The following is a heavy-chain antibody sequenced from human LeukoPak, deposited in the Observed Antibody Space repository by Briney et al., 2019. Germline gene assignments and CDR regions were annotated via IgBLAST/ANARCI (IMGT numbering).Heavy chain of an antibody. CDR3: ASNREQRLVLQGWFDP. J-gene: IGHJ5*02. CDR2: IIPIFGTA. CDR1: GGTFSSYA. Sequence: ASVKVSCKASGGTFSSYAISWVRQAPGQGLEWMGGIIPIFGTANYAQKFQGRVTITADESTSTAYMELSSLRSEDTAVYYCASNREQRLVLQGWFDPWGQGTLVTVSS. V-gene: IGHV1-69*13. D-gene: IGHD6-13*01.